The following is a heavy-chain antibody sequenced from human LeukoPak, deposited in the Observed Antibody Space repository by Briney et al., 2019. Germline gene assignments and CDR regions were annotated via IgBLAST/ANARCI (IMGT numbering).Heavy chain of an antibody. D-gene: IGHD2-21*02. Sequence: QPGGSPRLSCAASGFSFSTNDMHWVRQGPGKGLEWVAFMRYDGSHEHYIDSVKGRFTVSRDNSKNTLYLHMHSLRVDDTAVYFCAKEVRVVTAILYFDHWGQGSLVTVSS. CDR3: AKEVRVVTAILYFDH. V-gene: IGHV3-30*02. CDR1: GFSFSTND. J-gene: IGHJ4*01. CDR2: MRYDGSHE.